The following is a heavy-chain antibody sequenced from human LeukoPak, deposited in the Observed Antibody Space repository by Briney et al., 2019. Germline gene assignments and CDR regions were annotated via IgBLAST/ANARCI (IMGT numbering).Heavy chain of an antibody. V-gene: IGHV3-23*01. CDR1: GFTFSRYA. J-gene: IGHJ4*02. CDR3: TKESYYPRSPSYYFDY. Sequence: SGGSLRLSCAASGFTFSRYAMSWVRQAPGKGLEWVSAISGSGGSTYYADSVKGRFTISRDNSKNTLYLQMNSLRAEDTAVYYCTKESYYPRSPSYYFDYWGQGTLVTVSS. CDR2: ISGSGGST. D-gene: IGHD3-10*01.